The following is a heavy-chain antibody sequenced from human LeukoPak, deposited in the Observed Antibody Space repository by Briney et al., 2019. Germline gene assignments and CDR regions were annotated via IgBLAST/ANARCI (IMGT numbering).Heavy chain of an antibody. J-gene: IGHJ6*03. CDR3: ARDGSRDITGTMTANYYHYMDV. CDR1: GGTFSSYA. D-gene: IGHD1-7*01. Sequence: SVKVSCKASGGTFSSYAISWVRQAPGQGLEWMGGIIPIFGTANYAQKFQGRVTITTDESTSTAYMELSSLRSEDTAVYYCARDGSRDITGTMTANYYHYMDVWGKGTTVTVSS. CDR2: IIPIFGTA. V-gene: IGHV1-69*05.